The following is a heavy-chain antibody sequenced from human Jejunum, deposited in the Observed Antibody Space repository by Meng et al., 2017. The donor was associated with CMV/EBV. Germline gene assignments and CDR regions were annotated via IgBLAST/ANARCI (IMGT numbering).Heavy chain of an antibody. CDR3: ATASGWTVGSY. Sequence: DSGFTCTNNWMNWVRQAPGKGLEWVGRIKSKTDGGTTEYPAPVKGRFTISRDDSKNTLYLEMNSLKTEDTAVYYCATASGWTVGSYWGQGTLVTVSS. CDR1: GFTCTNNW. CDR2: IKSKTDGGTT. V-gene: IGHV3-15*07. D-gene: IGHD6-19*01. J-gene: IGHJ4*02.